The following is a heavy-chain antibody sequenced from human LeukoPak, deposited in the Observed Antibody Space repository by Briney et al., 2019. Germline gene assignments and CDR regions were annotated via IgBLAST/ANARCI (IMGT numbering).Heavy chain of an antibody. V-gene: IGHV4-59*01. J-gene: IGHJ6*02. Sequence: SETLSLTCTVSGGSISSYYWSWIRQPPGKGLEWIGYIYDSGSTNYNPSLKSRVTLSVDTSKKQFSLKLSSVTAADTAVYYCARGGGPNYHYYGMDVWGQGTTVTVSS. CDR1: GGSISSYY. CDR3: ARGGGPNYHYYGMDV. D-gene: IGHD3-3*01. CDR2: IYDSGST.